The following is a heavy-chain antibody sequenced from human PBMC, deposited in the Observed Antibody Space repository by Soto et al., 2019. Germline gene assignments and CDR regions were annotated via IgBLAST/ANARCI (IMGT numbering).Heavy chain of an antibody. V-gene: IGHV3-9*01. CDR3: IKGWGGYSKIFDY. D-gene: IGHD2-15*01. CDR2: ISWNSGDI. CDR1: GFTFNDYA. J-gene: IGHJ4*02. Sequence: DVQLVESGGGLVQAGRSLRLSCKASGFTFNDYAIHWVRQTPGKALEWVSSISWNSGDIDYADSVKGRFTVSRDNAKNSLYLQRNSLRAEDTALYYCIKGWGGYSKIFDYWGQGTLVTVSS.